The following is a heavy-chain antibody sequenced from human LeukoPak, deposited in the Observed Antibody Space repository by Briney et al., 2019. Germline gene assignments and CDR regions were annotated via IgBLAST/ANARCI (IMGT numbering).Heavy chain of an antibody. CDR2: ISSSSSYI. D-gene: IGHD6-13*01. V-gene: IGHV3-21*01. J-gene: IGHJ4*02. CDR3: ARDHASGYSSSWSEDGDY. Sequence: GGSLRLSCAASGFTFSSYSMNWVRQAPGKGLEWVSSISSSSSYIYYADSVKGRFTISRDNAKNSLYLQMNSLRAEDTAVYYCARDHASGYSSSWSEDGDYWGQGTLVTVSS. CDR1: GFTFSSYS.